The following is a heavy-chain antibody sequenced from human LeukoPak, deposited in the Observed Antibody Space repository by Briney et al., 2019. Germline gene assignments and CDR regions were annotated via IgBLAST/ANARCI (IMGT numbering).Heavy chain of an antibody. D-gene: IGHD3-22*01. V-gene: IGHV4-39*07. Sequence: SETLSLTCTVSGGSISSSSYYWGWIRQPPGKGLEWIGSIYYSGSTYYNPSLKSRVTISVDTSKNQFSLKLSSVTAADTAVYYCARDSSSGDYYDSSDTVSAFDIWGQGTMVTVSS. CDR1: GGSISSSSYY. CDR3: ARDSSSGDYYDSSDTVSAFDI. J-gene: IGHJ3*02. CDR2: IYYSGST.